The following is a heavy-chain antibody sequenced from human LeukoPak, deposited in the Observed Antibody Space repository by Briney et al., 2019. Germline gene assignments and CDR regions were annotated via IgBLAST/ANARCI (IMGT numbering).Heavy chain of an antibody. D-gene: IGHD6-19*01. CDR3: ARDLRSIRVIAVAGTVGY. Sequence: ASVKVSCKASGYTFTGYYMHWVRQAPGQGLEWMGRINPNSGGTNYAQKFQDRVTINRDTSISTAYMELSRLRSDDTAVYYCARDLRSIRVIAVAGTVGYWGQGTLVTVSS. CDR1: GYTFTGYY. CDR2: INPNSGGT. V-gene: IGHV1-2*06. J-gene: IGHJ4*02.